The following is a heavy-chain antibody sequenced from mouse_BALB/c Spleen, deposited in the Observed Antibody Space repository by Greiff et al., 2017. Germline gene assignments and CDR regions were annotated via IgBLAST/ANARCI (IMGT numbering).Heavy chain of an antibody. Sequence: DVKLVESGGGLVQPGGSRKLSCAASGFTFSSFGMHWVRQAPEKGLEWVAYISSGSSTIYYADTVKGRFTISRDNPKNTLFLQMTSLRSEDTAMYYCARSDLEYYFDDWGQGTTLTVSS. V-gene: IGHV5-17*02. CDR2: ISSGSSTI. J-gene: IGHJ2*01. CDR3: ARSDLEYYFDD. CDR1: GFTFSSFG.